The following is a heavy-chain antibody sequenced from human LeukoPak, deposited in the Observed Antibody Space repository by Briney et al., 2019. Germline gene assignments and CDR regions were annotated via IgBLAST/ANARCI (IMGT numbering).Heavy chain of an antibody. V-gene: IGHV3-74*01. J-gene: IGHJ4*02. CDR3: VSFYETY. Sequence: GGPLRLSCASSGNSSTHWIRQVPGEGLVWVSHINSDGSWTSYADSVKGRFTISKDNAKNTVYLQMNSLRAEDTAVYYCVSFYETYWGRGTLVTVSS. D-gene: IGHD2/OR15-2a*01. CDR1: GNSS. CDR2: INSDGSWT.